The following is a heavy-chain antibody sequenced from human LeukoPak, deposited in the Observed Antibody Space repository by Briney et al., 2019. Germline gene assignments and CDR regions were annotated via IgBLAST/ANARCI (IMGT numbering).Heavy chain of an antibody. J-gene: IGHJ5*02. Sequence: PGGSLRLSCAASGFTFGDYWMSWVRQAPGKGLEWVATINQDGSEKFYVDSVKGRFTIFRDNAKNSLYLQMNSLRAEDTAVYYCARDYGVAGLFDPWGQGTLVSVSS. CDR3: ARDYGVAGLFDP. V-gene: IGHV3-7*03. D-gene: IGHD4-17*01. CDR1: GFTFGDYW. CDR2: INQDGSEK.